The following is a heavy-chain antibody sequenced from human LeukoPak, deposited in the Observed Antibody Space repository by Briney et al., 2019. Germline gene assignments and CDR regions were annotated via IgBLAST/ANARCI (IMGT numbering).Heavy chain of an antibody. J-gene: IGHJ4*02. V-gene: IGHV3-48*03. CDR1: GFTFSSYE. Sequence: GGSLRLSCAASGFTFSSYEMNWVRQAPGKGLEWVSYISRSGNTIDYADSVKGRFTISRDNAKNSLYLQMNSLRPEDTAVYYCARSQYSGTSVDYWGQGTLVTVSS. CDR2: ISRSGNTI. D-gene: IGHD1-26*01. CDR3: ARSQYSGTSVDY.